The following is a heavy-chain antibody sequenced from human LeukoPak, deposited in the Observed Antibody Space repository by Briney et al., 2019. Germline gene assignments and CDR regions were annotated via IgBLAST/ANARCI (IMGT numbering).Heavy chain of an antibody. D-gene: IGHD2-2*01. Sequence: SETLSLTCAIYGGSFSGYYWSWIRQPPGKGLEWIGEINHSGSTNYNPSLKSRVTISVDTSKNQFSLKLSSVTVADTAVYYCARASSYCSSTSCYRGWFDPWGQGTLVTVSS. V-gene: IGHV4-34*01. CDR3: ARASSYCSSTSCYRGWFDP. J-gene: IGHJ5*02. CDR1: GGSFSGYY. CDR2: INHSGST.